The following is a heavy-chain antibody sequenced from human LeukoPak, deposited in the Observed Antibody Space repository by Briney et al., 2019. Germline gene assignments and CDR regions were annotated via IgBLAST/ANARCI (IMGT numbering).Heavy chain of an antibody. CDR3: ARDYSSSWYWFDP. J-gene: IGHJ5*02. V-gene: IGHV4-59*12. Sequence: PSETLSLTCNVSGGSISTYYWSWIRQPPGKGLEWIGYIYYSGSTNYNPSLKTRVTISVDTSKNQFSLKLSSVTAADTAVYYCARDYSSSWYWFDPWGQGTLVTVSS. CDR2: IYYSGST. CDR1: GGSISTYY. D-gene: IGHD6-13*01.